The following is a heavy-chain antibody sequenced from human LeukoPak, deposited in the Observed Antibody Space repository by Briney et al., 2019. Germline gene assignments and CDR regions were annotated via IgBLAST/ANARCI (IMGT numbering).Heavy chain of an antibody. Sequence: GGSLRLSCAASGFIFRNCAIHWVRQAPGKGLEWVAITSHDGSFKSYGDSVKGRFTITLSTDNSENTVYLQMNSLRAEDTAVYYCARDRMDYEADYWGQGTLVTVSS. CDR3: ARDRMDYEADY. CDR2: TSHDGSFK. D-gene: IGHD4-17*01. CDR1: GFIFRNCA. V-gene: IGHV3-30*04. J-gene: IGHJ4*02.